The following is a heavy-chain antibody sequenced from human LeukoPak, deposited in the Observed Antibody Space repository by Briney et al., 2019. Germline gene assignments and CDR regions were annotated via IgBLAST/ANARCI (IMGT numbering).Heavy chain of an antibody. D-gene: IGHD3-22*01. CDR3: ARDVGDYYDSSGYYPVQYFQH. J-gene: IGHJ1*01. CDR2: INPNSGGT. V-gene: IGHV1-2*02. CDR1: GYTFTGYY. Sequence: GASVKVSCKASGYTFTGYYMHWVRQAPGQGLEWMGWINPNSGGTNYAQKFQGRVTMTRDTSISTACMELSRLRSDDTAVYYCARDVGDYYDSSGYYPVQYFQHWGQGTLVTVSS.